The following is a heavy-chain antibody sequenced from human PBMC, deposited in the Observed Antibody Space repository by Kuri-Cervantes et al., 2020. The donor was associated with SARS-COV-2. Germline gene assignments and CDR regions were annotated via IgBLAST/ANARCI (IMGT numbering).Heavy chain of an antibody. Sequence: GESLKISCAASGFTFSSYGMHWVRQAPGKGLEWVAFIRYDGSNKYYADSVKGRFIISRDNAKNSLYLQMNSLRAEDTAVYYCARAYNWNSDDAFDIWGQGTTVTISS. D-gene: IGHD1-7*01. CDR3: ARAYNWNSDDAFDI. V-gene: IGHV3-30*02. CDR1: GFTFSSYG. J-gene: IGHJ3*02. CDR2: IRYDGSNK.